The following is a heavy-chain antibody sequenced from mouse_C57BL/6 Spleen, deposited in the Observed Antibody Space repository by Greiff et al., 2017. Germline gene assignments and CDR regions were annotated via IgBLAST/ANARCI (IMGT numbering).Heavy chain of an antibody. V-gene: IGHV1-26*01. D-gene: IGHD1-1*01. J-gene: IGHJ4*01. CDR2: INPNNGGT. Sequence: EVQLQQSGPELVKPGASVKISCKASGYTFTDYYMNWVKQSHGKSLEWIGDINPNNGGTSYNQKFKGKDTLTVDKSSSTAYMALRSLTSEDSAVYYCARGTTVVASYYYAMDYWGQGTSVTVSS. CDR1: GYTFTDYY. CDR3: ARGTTVVASYYYAMDY.